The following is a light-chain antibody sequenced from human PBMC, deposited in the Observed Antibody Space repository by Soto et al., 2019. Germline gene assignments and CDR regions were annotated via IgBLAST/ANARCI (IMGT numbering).Light chain of an antibody. V-gene: IGLV1-40*01. CDR2: GSS. CDR1: STNIGSGFD. CDR3: QSYDSGLVGLV. Sequence: QSVLTQPPSLSGAPGQRVTISCTGSSTNIGSGFDVHWYQQLPGTAPTLLIFGSSNRPSGVPDRFSGSKSGTSASLAITGLQAEDEAEYYCQSYDSGLVGLVFGTGTKLTVL. J-gene: IGLJ2*01.